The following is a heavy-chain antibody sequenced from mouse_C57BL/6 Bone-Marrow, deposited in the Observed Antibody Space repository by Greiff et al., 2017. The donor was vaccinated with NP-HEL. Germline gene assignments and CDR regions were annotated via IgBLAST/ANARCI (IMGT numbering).Heavy chain of an antibody. D-gene: IGHD1-1*01. CDR3: ARVVGYYGSHFDY. CDR1: GFTFSSYA. V-gene: IGHV5-4*01. Sequence: DVQLVESGGGLVKPGGSLKLSCAASGFTFSSYAMSWVRQTPEKRLEWVATISDGGSYTYYPDNVKGRFTISRDNAKNNLYLQMSHLKSEDTAMYYCARVVGYYGSHFDYWGQGTTLTVSS. CDR2: ISDGGSYT. J-gene: IGHJ2*01.